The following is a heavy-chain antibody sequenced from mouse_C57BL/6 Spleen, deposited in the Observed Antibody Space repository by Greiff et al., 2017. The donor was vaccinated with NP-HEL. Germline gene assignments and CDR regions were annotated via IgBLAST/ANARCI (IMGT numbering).Heavy chain of an antibody. CDR2: IYPRDGST. Sequence: VKLQESDAELVKPGASVKISCKVSGYTFTDHTIHWMKQRPEQGLEWIGYIYPRDGSTKYNEKFKGKATLTADKSSSTAYMQLNSLTSEDSAVYFCARSEDGYHEGFDYWGQGTTLTVSS. J-gene: IGHJ2*01. V-gene: IGHV1-78*01. CDR3: ARSEDGYHEGFDY. CDR1: GYTFTDHT. D-gene: IGHD2-3*01.